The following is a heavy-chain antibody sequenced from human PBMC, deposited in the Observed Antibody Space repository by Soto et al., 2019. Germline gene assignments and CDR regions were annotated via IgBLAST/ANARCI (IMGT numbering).Heavy chain of an antibody. CDR2: IYYSGST. CDR3: ARNTDGGNYDY. CDR1: GGSLSSYY. D-gene: IGHD2-15*01. J-gene: IGHJ4*02. V-gene: IGHV4-59*01. Sequence: FLTRTVSGGSLSSYYWSGVRQPPGKGLEWIGYIYYSGSTNYNPSLKSRVTISVDTSKNQFSLKVSSVTAADTAVYYCARNTDGGNYDYWGQGTLVTVYS.